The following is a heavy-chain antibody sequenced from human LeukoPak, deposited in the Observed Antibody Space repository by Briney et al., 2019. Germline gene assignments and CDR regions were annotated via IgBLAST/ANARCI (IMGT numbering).Heavy chain of an antibody. V-gene: IGHV3-30*03. Sequence: GGSLRLSCAASGFTFSSYGMHWVRQAPGKGLEWVAVISYDGSNKYYADSVKGRFTISRDNSKNTLYLQMNSLRDEDTAVYYCASELGDYWGQGTLVTVSS. D-gene: IGHD7-27*01. CDR2: ISYDGSNK. J-gene: IGHJ4*02. CDR3: ASELGDY. CDR1: GFTFSSYG.